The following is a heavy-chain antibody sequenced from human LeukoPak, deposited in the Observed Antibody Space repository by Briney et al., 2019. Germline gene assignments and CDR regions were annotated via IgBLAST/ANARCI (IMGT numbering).Heavy chain of an antibody. V-gene: IGHV3-30*18. D-gene: IGHD5-24*01. CDR1: GFSFSSYG. CDR3: AKEQGRDGSFDY. CDR2: ISYDGDNK. Sequence: GGSLGLSCAASGFSFSSYGMHWVRQAPGKGLEWVAVISYDGDNKYYADSVKGRFTISRDNSKSTLFLQMNSLRAEDTAVYYCAKEQGRDGSFDYWGQGTLVTVSS. J-gene: IGHJ4*02.